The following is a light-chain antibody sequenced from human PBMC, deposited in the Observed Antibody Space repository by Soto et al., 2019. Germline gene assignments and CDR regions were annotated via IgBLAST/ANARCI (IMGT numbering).Light chain of an antibody. CDR3: QQYNNWPLT. Sequence: EIVMTQSPATLSVSPGDRATLSCRASQSVSTYLAWYQHKPGQAPRLLIYGASTRATGIPARFSGSGSGTEFTLTISSLQSEDFAVYYCQQYNNWPLTFGGGTKVEIK. J-gene: IGKJ4*01. V-gene: IGKV3-15*01. CDR2: GAS. CDR1: QSVSTY.